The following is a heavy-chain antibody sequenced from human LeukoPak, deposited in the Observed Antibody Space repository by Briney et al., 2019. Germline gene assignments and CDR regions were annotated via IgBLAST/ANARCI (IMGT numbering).Heavy chain of an antibody. CDR1: GFTFSSYA. Sequence: PGGSLRLSCAASGFTFSSYAMSWVRQAPGKGLEWVSAISGSGGSTYYADSVKGRFTISRDNSKNTLYLQMNSLRAEDTAVYYCAEGGGYVTYYYMGVWGKGTTVTVSS. V-gene: IGHV3-23*01. CDR2: ISGSGGST. CDR3: AEGGGYVTYYYMGV. J-gene: IGHJ6*03. D-gene: IGHD5-12*01.